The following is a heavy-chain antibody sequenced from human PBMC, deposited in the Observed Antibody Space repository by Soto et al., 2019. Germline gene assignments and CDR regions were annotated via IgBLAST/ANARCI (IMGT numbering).Heavy chain of an antibody. D-gene: IGHD3-3*01. Sequence: ETLSLTCAVYGGSFSGYYWSWIRQPPGKGLEWIGEINHSGSTNYNPSLKSRVTISVDTSKNQFSLKLSSVTAADTAVYYCARLRFLEWLSPAYFEYWGQGTLVTVSS. J-gene: IGHJ4*02. V-gene: IGHV4-34*01. CDR3: ARLRFLEWLSPAYFEY. CDR1: GGSFSGYY. CDR2: INHSGST.